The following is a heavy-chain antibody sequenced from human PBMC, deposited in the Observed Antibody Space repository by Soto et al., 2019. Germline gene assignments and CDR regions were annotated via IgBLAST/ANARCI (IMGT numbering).Heavy chain of an antibody. V-gene: IGHV4-31*03. CDR1: GGSISSGGYY. CDR3: ARAHVDIVATPYWYGMDV. CDR2: IYYSGST. Sequence: QVQLQESGPGLVKPSQTLSLTCTVSGGSISSGGYYWSWIRQHPGKGLEWIGYIYYSGSTYYNPSLKIRFPISVPTSMNLSSLKLRSVTAADTAVYYCARAHVDIVATPYWYGMDVWGQGTAVTVSS. J-gene: IGHJ6*02. D-gene: IGHD5-12*01.